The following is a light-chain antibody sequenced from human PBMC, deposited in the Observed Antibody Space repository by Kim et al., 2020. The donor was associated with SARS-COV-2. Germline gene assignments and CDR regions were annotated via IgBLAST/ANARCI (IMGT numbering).Light chain of an antibody. CDR2: FDR. J-gene: IGLJ2*01. V-gene: IGLV3-21*04. CDR3: QVWDSSTDHPV. CDR1: KLASKT. Sequence: APGQTAMITCEGNKLASKTVHWYQQRPGQLPVLGIYFDRDRPSGSPERFSGSNSGNTATLTISRVEVGDEAFYHCQVWDSSTDHPVFGGGTQLSVL.